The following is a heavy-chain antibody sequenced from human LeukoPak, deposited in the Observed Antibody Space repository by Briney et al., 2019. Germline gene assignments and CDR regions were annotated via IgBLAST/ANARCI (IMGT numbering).Heavy chain of an antibody. V-gene: IGHV4-4*07. CDR2: IYTSGST. D-gene: IGHD5-24*01. CDR3: ARSPGGWPHPPDY. CDR1: GGSISTYH. J-gene: IGHJ4*02. Sequence: SETLSLTCTVSGGSISTYHWSWIRQSAGKGLEWIGRIYTSGSTNYNPSLKSRATMSLDTSKKQFSLKLRSVTAADTAVYYCARSPGGWPHPPDYWGQGTLVTVSS.